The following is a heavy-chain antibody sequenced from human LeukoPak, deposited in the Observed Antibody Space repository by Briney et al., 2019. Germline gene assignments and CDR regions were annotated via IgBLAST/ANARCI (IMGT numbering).Heavy chain of an antibody. CDR1: GGSISSSSYY. V-gene: IGHV4-39*01. Sequence: SETLSLTCTVSGGSISSSSYYWGWIRQPPGKGLERIGSIYYSGSTYYKPSLKSRVTISVDTSKNQFSLKLSSVTAADTAVYYCLKYQLGDWFDPWGQGTLVTVSS. CDR3: LKYQLGDWFDP. J-gene: IGHJ5*02. CDR2: IYYSGST. D-gene: IGHD2-2*01.